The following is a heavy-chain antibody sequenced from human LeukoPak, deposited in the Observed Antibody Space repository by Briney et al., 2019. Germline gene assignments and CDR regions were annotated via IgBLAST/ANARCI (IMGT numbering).Heavy chain of an antibody. CDR3: ARDSGRLAARQGAGDY. J-gene: IGHJ4*02. V-gene: IGHV3-23*01. Sequence: GGSLRLSCAASGFTFSSYAMSWVRQAPGKGLEWVSAISGSGGSTYFADSVKGRFTISRDNSKNTVYLQMSSLRAEDTAVYYCARDSGRLAARQGAGDYWGQGTLVTVSS. D-gene: IGHD6-6*01. CDR2: ISGSGGST. CDR1: GFTFSSYA.